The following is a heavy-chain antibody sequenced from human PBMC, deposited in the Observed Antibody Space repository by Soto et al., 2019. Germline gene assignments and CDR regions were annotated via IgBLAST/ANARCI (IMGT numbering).Heavy chain of an antibody. CDR2: INPSGGST. Sequence: GASVKVSCKASGYTFTSYDMHWVLQAPGQGLEWMGIINPSGGSTSYAQKFQGRVTMTRDTSTSTVYMELSSLRSEDTAVYYCASAVVTGDAFDIWGQGTMVTVSS. CDR3: ASAVVTGDAFDI. V-gene: IGHV1-46*01. D-gene: IGHD5-18*01. CDR1: GYTFTSYD. J-gene: IGHJ3*02.